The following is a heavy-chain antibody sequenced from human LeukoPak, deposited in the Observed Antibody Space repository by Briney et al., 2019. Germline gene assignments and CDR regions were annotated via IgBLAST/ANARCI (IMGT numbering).Heavy chain of an antibody. CDR3: ARHPSPQLHHFDY. Sequence: ASVKVSCKVSGYSFTSNYIHWVRQAPGQGLEWMGMIYPRDGSTSYAQRFQDRVTVTRDTSTSTVYMELSSLRSDDTAVYYCARHPSPQLHHFDYWGQGTLVTVSS. V-gene: IGHV1-46*01. D-gene: IGHD2-2*01. CDR1: GYSFTSNY. J-gene: IGHJ4*02. CDR2: IYPRDGST.